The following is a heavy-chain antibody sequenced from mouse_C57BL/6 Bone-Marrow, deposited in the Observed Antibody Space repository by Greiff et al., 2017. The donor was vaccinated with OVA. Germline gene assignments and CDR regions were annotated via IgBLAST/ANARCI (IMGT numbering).Heavy chain of an antibody. J-gene: IGHJ1*03. CDR2: INPSNGGT. Sequence: QVQLQQPGTELVKPGASVKLSCKASGYTFTSYWMHWVKQRPGQGLEWIGNINPSNGGTNYNEKFKSKATLTVDKSSSTAYMPLRSLTSEDSAVYYWARLGLAVWPPYWYFDVWGTGTTVSVSS. CDR1: GYTFTSYW. V-gene: IGHV1-53*01. CDR3: ARLGLAVWPPYWYFDV.